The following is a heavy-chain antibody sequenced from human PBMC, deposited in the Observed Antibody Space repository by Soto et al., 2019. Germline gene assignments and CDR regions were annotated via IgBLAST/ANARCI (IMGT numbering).Heavy chain of an antibody. Sequence: GESLKISCKGSGYSFTSYWITWVRQMPGKGLEWMGKIEPSDSYTNYSPSFQGHVTTSADKSISTAYLQWSSLKASDTAMYYCARVSGYPNYYGMDVWGQGTTVTVSS. D-gene: IGHD3-22*01. J-gene: IGHJ6*02. CDR3: ARVSGYPNYYGMDV. CDR1: GYSFTSYW. CDR2: IEPSDSYT. V-gene: IGHV5-10-1*01.